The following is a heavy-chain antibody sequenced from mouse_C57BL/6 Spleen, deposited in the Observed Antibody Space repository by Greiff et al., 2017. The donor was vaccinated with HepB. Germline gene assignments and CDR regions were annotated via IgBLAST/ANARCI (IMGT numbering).Heavy chain of an antibody. J-gene: IGHJ3*01. CDR1: GYTFTDYN. CDR2: INPNNGGT. V-gene: IGHV1-22*01. CDR3: ARDYYGSSPGLD. Sequence: VQLQQSGPELVKPGASVKMSCKASGYTFTDYNMHWVKQSHGKSLEWIGYINPNNGGTSYNQKFKGKATLTVNKSSSTAYMELRSLTSEDSAVYYCARDYYGSSPGLDWGQGTLVTVSA. D-gene: IGHD1-1*01.